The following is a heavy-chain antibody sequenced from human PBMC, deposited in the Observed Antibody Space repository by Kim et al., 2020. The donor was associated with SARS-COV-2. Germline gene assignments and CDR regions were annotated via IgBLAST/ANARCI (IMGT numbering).Heavy chain of an antibody. CDR1: GFTFSSYW. V-gene: IGHV3-7*01. J-gene: IGHJ3*01. Sequence: GGSLRLSCAAPGFTFSSYWMSWVRQAPGEGLEWVASIKSDGSDKFYMDSVRGRFTISRDNAKNSLDLQMNSLRAEDTAIYYCARLSQRAFDVWGQGTVVAVS. CDR3: ARLSQRAFDV. D-gene: IGHD6-25*01. CDR2: IKSDGSDK.